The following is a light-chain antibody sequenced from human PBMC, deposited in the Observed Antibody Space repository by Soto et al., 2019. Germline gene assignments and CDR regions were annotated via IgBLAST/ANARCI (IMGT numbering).Light chain of an antibody. CDR2: LGS. CDR1: QSLLHTNGYNY. J-gene: IGKJ4*01. CDR3: MQALQTPS. Sequence: DTVMTQSPLSLPVTPGEPASISCRSSQSLLHTNGYNYLDWYLQKPGQSPQLLIYLGSFRASGVPDRFSGSGSGTDFTLNISRVEAADVGVYYCMQALQTPSFGGGTKVEIK. V-gene: IGKV2-28*01.